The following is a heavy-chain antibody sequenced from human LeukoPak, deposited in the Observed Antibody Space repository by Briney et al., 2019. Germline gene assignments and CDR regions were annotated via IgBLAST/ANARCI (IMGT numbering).Heavy chain of an antibody. Sequence: GGSLRLSCAASGFTFSSYWMSWVRQAPGKGLEWVANIKQDGSEKYYVDSVKGRFTISRDNAKNSLYLQMNSLRAEDTAVYYCAVLAYCGGDCYSFIPGDAFDIWGQGTMVTVSS. V-gene: IGHV3-7*01. CDR1: GFTFSSYW. CDR2: IKQDGSEK. CDR3: AVLAYCGGDCYSFIPGDAFDI. J-gene: IGHJ3*02. D-gene: IGHD2-21*02.